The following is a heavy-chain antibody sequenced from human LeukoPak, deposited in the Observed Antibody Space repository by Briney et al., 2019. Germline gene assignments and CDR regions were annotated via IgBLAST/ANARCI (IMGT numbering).Heavy chain of an antibody. D-gene: IGHD6-13*01. J-gene: IGHJ4*02. Sequence: PSETLSLTCSVSGGYISSYYWSWIRQPPGKGLEWIAYIYYTGSTNYNPSLKSRLTISVDTSKNQFSLKLNSVTAADTAVYYCARLSRGASAGFDCWGQGALVTVSS. CDR1: GGYISSYY. CDR3: ARLSRGASAGFDC. V-gene: IGHV4-59*08. CDR2: IYYTGST.